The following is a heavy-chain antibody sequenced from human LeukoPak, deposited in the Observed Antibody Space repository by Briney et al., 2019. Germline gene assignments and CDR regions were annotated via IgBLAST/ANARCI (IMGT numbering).Heavy chain of an antibody. D-gene: IGHD4-17*01. V-gene: IGHV3-74*01. Sequence: PGGSLRLSCEASGFTFSRYWMHWVRQAPGKGLVWVSRIKNDGSFTNYADSVKGRFTISRDNAKNTLHLQMNSLRAEDTAVYYCARSDYLTNWGQGTLVTVSS. CDR1: GFTFSRYW. CDR2: IKNDGSFT. CDR3: ARSDYLTN. J-gene: IGHJ4*02.